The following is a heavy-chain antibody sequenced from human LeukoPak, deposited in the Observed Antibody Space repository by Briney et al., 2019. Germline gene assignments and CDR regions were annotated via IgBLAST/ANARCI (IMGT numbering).Heavy chain of an antibody. CDR1: GGSISSSNW. D-gene: IGHD3-22*01. CDR2: IYHSGST. Sequence: PSETLSLTCAVSGGSISSSNWWSWVRQPPGKGLEWIGEIYHSGSTNYNPSLKSRVTISVDKSKNQFSLKLSSVTAADTAVYYCAREPADDDSRGPYNWFDPWGQGTLVTVAS. CDR3: AREPADDDSRGPYNWFDP. V-gene: IGHV4-4*02. J-gene: IGHJ5*02.